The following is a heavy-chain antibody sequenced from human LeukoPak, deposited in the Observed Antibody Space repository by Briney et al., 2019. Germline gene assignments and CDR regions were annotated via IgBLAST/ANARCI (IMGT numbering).Heavy chain of an antibody. CDR2: IIPIFDTA. CDR3: ARCSVVPAAYDY. Sequence: ASVKVSCKASGGTFSSYAISWVRQAPGQGLEWMGGIIPIFDTANYAQKFQGRVTITADESTSTAYMELSSLRSEDTAVYYCARCSVVPAAYDYWGQGTLVTVSS. V-gene: IGHV1-69*13. CDR1: GGTFSSYA. J-gene: IGHJ4*02. D-gene: IGHD2-2*01.